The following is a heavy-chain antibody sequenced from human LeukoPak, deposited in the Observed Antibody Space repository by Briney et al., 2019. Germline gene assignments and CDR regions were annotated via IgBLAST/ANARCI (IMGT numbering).Heavy chain of an antibody. CDR2: IYDDNT. J-gene: IGHJ4*02. D-gene: IGHD3-10*01. CDR1: GFTVSAYA. Sequence: GVSLRLSCAASGFTVSAYAMAWVRQAPGKGLEWVSTIYDDNTYYADSVKGRFAISTDNSKNTLYLQMNSLRVEDTAVYFCAARKVRGVWFYLDHWGQGTLVTVSS. V-gene: IGHV3-23*01. CDR3: AARKVRGVWFYLDH.